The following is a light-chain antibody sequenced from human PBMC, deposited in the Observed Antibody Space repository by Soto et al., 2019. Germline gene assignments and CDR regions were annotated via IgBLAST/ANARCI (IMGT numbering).Light chain of an antibody. V-gene: IGKV1-17*01. CDR3: LQHNNNPST. J-gene: IGKJ1*01. CDR1: QGIRND. CDR2: SAS. Sequence: DIHMTQSPSSLSASVGDTVTITCRASQGIRNDLAWYQQKPGKAPKRLIFSASSLQSGVPSRFSGSGSGTEFTLTISSLQPEDSATYHCLQHNNNPSTFGQGTKVEIK.